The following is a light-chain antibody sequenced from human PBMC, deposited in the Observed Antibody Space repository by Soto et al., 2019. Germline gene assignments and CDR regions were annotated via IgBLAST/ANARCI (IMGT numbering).Light chain of an antibody. J-gene: IGKJ4*01. V-gene: IGKV2-30*01. Sequence: DVVMTQSPLSLPATLGQPASISCRSSQSLVYGDGNTYLHWFQQRPGQSPRRLIYKVSNRDPGVPDRFSGSGSGTDFTLQISRVEAEDVGVYYCTQGTYWPPTFGEGTKVESK. CDR1: QSLVYGDGNTY. CDR2: KVS. CDR3: TQGTYWPPT.